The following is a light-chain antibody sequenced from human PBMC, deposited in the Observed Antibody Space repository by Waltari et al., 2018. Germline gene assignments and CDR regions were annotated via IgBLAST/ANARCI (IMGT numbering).Light chain of an antibody. CDR3: CSYAGRNIWV. J-gene: IGLJ3*02. Sequence: QSALTQPASVSGSPGQSITISCTGTSRDVGFYNLVSWYQQHPGKAPELVVYEVISRPSGVSTRFSGSKSGNTASLTISGLQAEDEADYYCCSYAGRNIWVFGGGTKLTVL. CDR1: SRDVGFYNL. CDR2: EVI. V-gene: IGLV2-23*02.